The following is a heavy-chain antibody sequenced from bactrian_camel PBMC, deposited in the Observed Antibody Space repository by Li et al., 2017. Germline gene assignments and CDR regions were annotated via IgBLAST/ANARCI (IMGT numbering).Heavy chain of an antibody. V-gene: IGHV3S25*01. CDR2: FISDGDS. Sequence: QLVESGGGSVQAGGSLRLSCAPSGFALSDTWMHWVRQAPGKERELVSTFISDGDSYYADSVKGRFTISQDTAKNTVYLLMNSLEPADTAMYYCGTLSVDYGGTCPFAHWGQGTQVTVS. CDR3: GTLSVDYGGTCPFAH. D-gene: IGHD6*01. J-gene: IGHJ4*01. CDR1: GFALSDTW.